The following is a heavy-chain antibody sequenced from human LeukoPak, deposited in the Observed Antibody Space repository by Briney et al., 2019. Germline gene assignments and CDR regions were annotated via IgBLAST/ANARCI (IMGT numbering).Heavy chain of an antibody. Sequence: ASVTVSCKVSGYTLTELSMHWVRQAPGKGLEWMGGFDPEDGETIYAQKFQGRVTMTEDTSTHTAYMELSSLRSEDTAVYYCATQAYCGGDCYAPYYFDYWGQGTLVTVSS. V-gene: IGHV1-24*01. CDR2: FDPEDGET. CDR1: GYTLTELS. J-gene: IGHJ4*02. D-gene: IGHD2-21*02. CDR3: ATQAYCGGDCYAPYYFDY.